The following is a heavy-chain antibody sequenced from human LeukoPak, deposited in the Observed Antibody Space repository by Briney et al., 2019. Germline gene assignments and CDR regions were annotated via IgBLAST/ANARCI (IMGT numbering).Heavy chain of an antibody. CDR2: IGTAGDT. V-gene: IGHV3-13*01. CDR1: GFTFSSYD. Sequence: GGSLRLSCAASGFTFSSYDMHWVRQATGKGLEWVSAIGTAGDTYYPGSVKGRFTISRENAKNSLYLQMNSLRAGDTAVYYCARAQAGTAAFDIWGQGTMVTVSS. D-gene: IGHD6-13*01. J-gene: IGHJ3*02. CDR3: ARAQAGTAAFDI.